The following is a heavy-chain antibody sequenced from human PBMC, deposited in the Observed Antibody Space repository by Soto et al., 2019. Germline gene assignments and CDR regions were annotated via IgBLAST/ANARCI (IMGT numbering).Heavy chain of an antibody. J-gene: IGHJ6*02. CDR2: INPSGGST. Sequence: ASVKVSCKASGYTFTSYYMHWVRQAPGQGLEWMGIINPSGGSTSYAQKFQGRVTMTRDTSTSAVYMELSSLRSEDTAVYYCARAMTTVNNRDYYNGMDVWGQGTTVTVS. D-gene: IGHD4-17*01. V-gene: IGHV1-46*01. CDR3: ARAMTTVNNRDYYNGMDV. CDR1: GYTFTSYY.